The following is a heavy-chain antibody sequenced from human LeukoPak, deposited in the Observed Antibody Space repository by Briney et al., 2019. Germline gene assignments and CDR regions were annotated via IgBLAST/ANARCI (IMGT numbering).Heavy chain of an antibody. J-gene: IGHJ1*01. CDR1: AFTFSSHG. D-gene: IGHD3-16*01. CDR2: ISPSGGIT. V-gene: IGHV3-23*01. CDR3: AKDDDWGRYKH. Sequence: TGGSLRLSCAASAFTFSSHGMNWVRQAPGKGLEWVSGISPSGGITYYTDSVKGRFTISRDNSKNTQSLQMNSLRAEDTAVYYCAKDDDWGRYKHWGQGTLVTVSS.